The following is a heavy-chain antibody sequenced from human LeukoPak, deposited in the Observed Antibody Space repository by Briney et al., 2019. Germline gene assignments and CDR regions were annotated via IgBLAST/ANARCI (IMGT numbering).Heavy chain of an antibody. J-gene: IGHJ4*02. Sequence: GGSLRLSCAASGFTFSSYGMHWVRQAPGKGLEWVAVIWYDGSNKYYADSVKGRFTISRDNSKNTLYLQMNSLRAEDTAVYYCARDLRRITFGGGNFFDYWGQGTLVTVSS. CDR2: IWYDGSNK. D-gene: IGHD3-16*01. V-gene: IGHV3-33*01. CDR1: GFTFSSYG. CDR3: ARDLRRITFGGGNFFDY.